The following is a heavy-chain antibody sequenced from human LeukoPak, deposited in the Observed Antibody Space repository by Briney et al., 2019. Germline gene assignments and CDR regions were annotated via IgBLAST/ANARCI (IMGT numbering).Heavy chain of an antibody. CDR1: GGSISSSSYY. Sequence: SETLSLTCTVSGGSISSSSYYWGWIRQPPGKGLEWIGSIYYSGSTYYNPSLKSRVTISVDTSKNQFSLKLSSVTAADTAVYYCARLLEGIAAAGTWGQGTLVTVSS. V-gene: IGHV4-39*07. CDR3: ARLLEGIAAAGT. D-gene: IGHD6-13*01. CDR2: IYYSGST. J-gene: IGHJ4*02.